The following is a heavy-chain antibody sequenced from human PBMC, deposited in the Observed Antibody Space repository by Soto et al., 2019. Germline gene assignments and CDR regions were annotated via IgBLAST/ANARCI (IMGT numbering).Heavy chain of an antibody. CDR3: AKDLGGIVATIMGLANAFDI. CDR1: GFTFDDYA. V-gene: IGHV3-9*01. Sequence: EVQLVESGGGLVQPGRSLRLSCAASGFTFDDYAMHWVRQAPGKGLEWVSGISWNSGSIGYADSVKGRFTISRDNAKNSLYLQMNSLRAEDTALYYCAKDLGGIVATIMGLANAFDIWGQGTMVTVSS. D-gene: IGHD5-12*01. J-gene: IGHJ3*02. CDR2: ISWNSGSI.